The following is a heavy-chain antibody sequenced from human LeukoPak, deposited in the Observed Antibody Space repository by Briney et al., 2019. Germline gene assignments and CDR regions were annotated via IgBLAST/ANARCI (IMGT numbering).Heavy chain of an antibody. D-gene: IGHD1-26*01. CDR1: GFTFDDYA. CDR3: AKDSGSYYGSSFDY. CDR2: ISWNSGSI. J-gene: IGHJ4*02. Sequence: GGSLRLSCAASGFTFDDYAMHWVRQAPGKGLEWVSGISWNSGSIGYADSVKGRFTISRDNAKNSLYLQMNSLRAEDTALYYCAKDSGSYYGSSFDYWGQGTLVTVSS. V-gene: IGHV3-9*01.